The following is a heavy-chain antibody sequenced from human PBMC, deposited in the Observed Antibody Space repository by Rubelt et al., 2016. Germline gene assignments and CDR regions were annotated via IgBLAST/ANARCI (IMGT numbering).Heavy chain of an antibody. Sequence: GFTFSSYAMHWVRQAPGKGLEWVAVISYDGSNKYYADSVKGRFTISRDNSKNTLYLQMNSLRAEDTALYYCARGWDRMDVWGQGTTVTVSS. CDR1: GFTFSSYA. V-gene: IGHV3-30*04. CDR2: ISYDGSNK. CDR3: ARGWDRMDV. J-gene: IGHJ6*02. D-gene: IGHD1-26*01.